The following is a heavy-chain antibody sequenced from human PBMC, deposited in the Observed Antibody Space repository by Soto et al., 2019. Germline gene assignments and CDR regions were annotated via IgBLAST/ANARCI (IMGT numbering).Heavy chain of an antibody. Sequence: XETLSLSCAVNGGSFSGYDWSWIRQPPGKGLEWIGEINHSGSTNYNPSRKSRVTISVDTSKNQFSLKLSSVTAADTAVYYCESAPYLKWFDTWGQGTLVTVSS. V-gene: IGHV4-34*01. CDR2: INHSGST. CDR1: GGSFSGYD. CDR3: ESAPYLKWFDT. D-gene: IGHD3-10*01. J-gene: IGHJ5*02.